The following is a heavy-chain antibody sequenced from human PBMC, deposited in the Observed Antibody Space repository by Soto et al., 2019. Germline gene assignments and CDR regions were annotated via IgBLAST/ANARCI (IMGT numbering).Heavy chain of an antibody. Sequence: SGPTLVNPTQPLTLTCTFSGFSLSSTGMCVSWIRQPPGKALEWLALIDWSDDKYYNTSLRSRLTLSRGSSENQVVLTMTNMDLDDKATYYCARVTAAGIYYYYGMDVWGQGTTVTVSS. CDR2: IDWSDDK. CDR3: ARVTAAGIYYYYGMDV. J-gene: IGHJ6*02. CDR1: GFSLSSTGMC. V-gene: IGHV2-70*12. D-gene: IGHD6-13*01.